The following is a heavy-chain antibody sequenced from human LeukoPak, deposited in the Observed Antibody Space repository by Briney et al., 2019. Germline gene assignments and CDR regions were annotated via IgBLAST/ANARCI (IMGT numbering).Heavy chain of an antibody. Sequence: GGSLRLSCAASGFTVSSNYMSWVRQAPGKGLEWVSSISSSSSYIYYADSVKGRFTISRDNAKNSLYLQMNSLRAEDTAVYYCARFGGGYGMDVWGQGTTVTVSS. J-gene: IGHJ6*02. CDR1: GFTVSSNY. CDR2: ISSSSSYI. CDR3: ARFGGGYGMDV. V-gene: IGHV3-21*01. D-gene: IGHD2-15*01.